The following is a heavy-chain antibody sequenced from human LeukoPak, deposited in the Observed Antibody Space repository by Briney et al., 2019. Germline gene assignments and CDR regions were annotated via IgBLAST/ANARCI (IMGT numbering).Heavy chain of an antibody. D-gene: IGHD1-26*01. CDR2: INPNSGGT. Sequence: WASVKVSCKASGYTFTGYYMHWVRQAPGQGLEWMGWINPNSGGTNYAQKFQGRVTMTRDTSISTAYMELSRLRSDDTAVYYCARALTGSYYLDYWGQGTLVTVSS. CDR1: GYTFTGYY. V-gene: IGHV1-2*02. J-gene: IGHJ4*02. CDR3: ARALTGSYYLDY.